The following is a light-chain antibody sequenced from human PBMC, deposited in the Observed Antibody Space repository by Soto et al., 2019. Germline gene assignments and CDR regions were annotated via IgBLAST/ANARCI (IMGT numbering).Light chain of an antibody. CDR2: KAS. J-gene: IGKJ1*01. CDR1: QSIRSW. Sequence: DIQMSQSPSTLAAYIGDRVTITCRASQSIRSWLSCYQQKPGKAPKLLIYKASSLESGVPSRFSGSGSGTEFTLTISSLQPDDFATYYCQQYNSYSTFGQGTKVDIK. CDR3: QQYNSYST. V-gene: IGKV1-5*03.